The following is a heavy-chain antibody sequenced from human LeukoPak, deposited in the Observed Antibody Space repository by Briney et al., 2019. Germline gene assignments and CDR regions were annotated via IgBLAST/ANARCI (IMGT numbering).Heavy chain of an antibody. V-gene: IGHV3-30*03. CDR2: IPHDGGNK. Sequence: GGSLRLSCAASGFTFSSYWMHWVRQAPGKRLEWVALIPHDGGNKQYGDSAKGRFTVSRENSKNTVDLNMDSLTVDDTAIYYCAREAYSSGRAGTFDIWGQGTMVTVSS. D-gene: IGHD6-19*01. J-gene: IGHJ3*02. CDR1: GFTFSSYW. CDR3: AREAYSSGRAGTFDI.